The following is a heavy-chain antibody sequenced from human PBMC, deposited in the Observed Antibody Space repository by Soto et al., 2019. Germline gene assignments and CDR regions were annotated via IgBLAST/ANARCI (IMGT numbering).Heavy chain of an antibody. CDR1: GFTFSGHW. J-gene: IGHJ3*02. Sequence: EVQLVESGGDLVQPGGSLRLSCAASGFTFSGHWMHWVRQVPGKGLEWVSRIITDGGSSAYADSVKGRFTISRDNAKNTLYLQMKGLRAEDTAVYYCAREAGYCSRTSCYRRAFDTWGQGTTVTVSS. CDR3: AREAGYCSRTSCYRRAFDT. D-gene: IGHD2-2*01. CDR2: IITDGGSS. V-gene: IGHV3-74*03.